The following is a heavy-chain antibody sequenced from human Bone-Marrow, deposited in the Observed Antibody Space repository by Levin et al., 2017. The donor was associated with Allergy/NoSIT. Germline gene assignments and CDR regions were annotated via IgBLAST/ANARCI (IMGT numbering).Heavy chain of an antibody. CDR2: ISGSGGTT. D-gene: IGHD2-2*02. V-gene: IGHV3-23*01. Sequence: AGGSLRLSCAVSGFTFSSYAMNWIRQAPGTGLEWVSAISGSGGTTYYADSVKGRFTISRDNSKNTLYLQMNSLRAEDTAVYYCAKDRCRNTSGYNLDYWGQGTLVTVSS. CDR3: AKDRCRNTSGYNLDY. J-gene: IGHJ4*02. CDR1: GFTFSSYA.